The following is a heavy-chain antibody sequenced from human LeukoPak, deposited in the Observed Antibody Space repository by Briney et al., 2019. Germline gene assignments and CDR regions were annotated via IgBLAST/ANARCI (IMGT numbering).Heavy chain of an antibody. D-gene: IGHD3-10*01. CDR3: ARDMNPSYGSGSYYPIYFDY. CDR2: IIPILGIA. CDR1: GATFSSYA. Sequence: ASVKLSCKASGATFSSYAISWVRQAPGQGLEWMGRIIPILGIANYAQKFQGRVTITADKSTSTAYMELSSLRSEDTAVYYCARDMNPSYGSGSYYPIYFDYWGQGTLVTVSS. V-gene: IGHV1-69*04. J-gene: IGHJ4*02.